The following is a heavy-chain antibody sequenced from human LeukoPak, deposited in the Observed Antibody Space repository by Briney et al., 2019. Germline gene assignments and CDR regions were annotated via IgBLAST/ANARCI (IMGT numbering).Heavy chain of an antibody. V-gene: IGHV4-61*09. J-gene: IGHJ5*02. CDR3: ARVTIPAGATGEKWFDP. CDR2: IYTRGMT. D-gene: IGHD3-16*01. Sequence: SQTLSLTCAVSGGSINSGNYYWSWLRQPAGKGLEWIGQIYTRGMTKYNPSLESRVTNSLDTSKNQLSLSVSSVSAADTVVYYCARVTIPAGATGEKWFDPWGQGRLVTVSS. CDR1: GGSINSGNYY.